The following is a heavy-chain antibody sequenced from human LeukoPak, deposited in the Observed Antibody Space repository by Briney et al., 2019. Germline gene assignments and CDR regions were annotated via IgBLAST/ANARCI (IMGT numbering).Heavy chain of an antibody. V-gene: IGHV3-30*02. CDR2: VRSDGGIK. D-gene: IGHD6-13*01. J-gene: IGHJ4*02. CDR1: GFTFSNYG. CDR3: AKDLAAAYFDY. Sequence: GGSLRLSCAASGFTFSNYGMHWVRQAPGKGLEWVAFVRSDGGIKYYADSVKGRFTISRDNSRTTVYLQMNSLRAEDTAVYHCAKDLAAAYFDYWGQGTLVTVSS.